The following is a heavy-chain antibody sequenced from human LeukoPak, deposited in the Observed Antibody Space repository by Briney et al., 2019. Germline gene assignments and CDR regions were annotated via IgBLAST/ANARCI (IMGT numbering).Heavy chain of an antibody. J-gene: IGHJ5*02. D-gene: IGHD1-26*01. Sequence: AGGSLRLSCVASGFTFSNYGMHWVRQAPGKGLEWLAVISYDGSKKYYSDSVKGRFTISRDNSENTLYLQMNSLRTEDTAVYYCAKIRLVGANDEYNWFDPWGQGTLVTVSS. CDR2: ISYDGSKK. CDR3: AKIRLVGANDEYNWFDP. V-gene: IGHV3-30*18. CDR1: GFTFSNYG.